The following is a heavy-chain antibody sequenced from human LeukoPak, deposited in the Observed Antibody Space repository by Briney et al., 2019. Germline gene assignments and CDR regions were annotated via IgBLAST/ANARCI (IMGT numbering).Heavy chain of an antibody. CDR2: ISHSGST. V-gene: IGHV4-34*01. D-gene: IGHD1-26*01. J-gene: IGHJ4*02. Sequence: SETLSLTCAVYGGSFSGYYWSWIRQPPGKGLEWIGEISHSGSTNYNPSLKSRVTISVDTSKNQFSLKLSSVTAADTAVYYCARASVGATPPPYYFDYWGQGTLVTVSS. CDR1: GGSFSGYY. CDR3: ARASVGATPPPYYFDY.